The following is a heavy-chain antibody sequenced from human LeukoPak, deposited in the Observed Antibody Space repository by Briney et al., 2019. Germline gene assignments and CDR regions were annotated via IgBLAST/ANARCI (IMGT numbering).Heavy chain of an antibody. CDR1: GGSISTSNYY. Sequence: SETLSLTCTVSGGSISTSNYYWGWIRQPPGKGLEWIGSIYYSGSTYYNPSLTSRVTISVDTSKNQFSLNLSSVTAADTAVYYCARAVTGSRYYYYYMDVWGKGTTVTVSS. CDR3: ARAVTGSRYYYYYMDV. D-gene: IGHD3-9*01. CDR2: IYYSGST. V-gene: IGHV4-39*07. J-gene: IGHJ6*03.